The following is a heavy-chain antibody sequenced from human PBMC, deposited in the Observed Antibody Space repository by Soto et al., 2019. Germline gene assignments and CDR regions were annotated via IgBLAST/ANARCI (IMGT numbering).Heavy chain of an antibody. CDR3: ARGGFMVRGVILDAFDT. D-gene: IGHD3-10*01. CDR1: GYTFTSYA. V-gene: IGHV1-3*01. CDR2: INAGNGNA. J-gene: IGHJ3*02. Sequence: QVQLVQSGAEVKKPGASVKVSCKASGYTFTSYAMHWVRQAPGQRLVWMGWINAGNGNAKYSQKFQGRVTITRDTSVITAYVALSSLRSEGTAVYYCARGGFMVRGVILDAFDTRCQGTMVTVSS.